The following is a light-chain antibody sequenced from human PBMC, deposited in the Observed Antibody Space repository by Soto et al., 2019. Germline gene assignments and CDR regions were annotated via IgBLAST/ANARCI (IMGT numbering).Light chain of an antibody. CDR3: QQANSFPRT. CDR2: AAS. J-gene: IGKJ1*01. CDR1: QDISRW. V-gene: IGKV1-12*01. Sequence: DIQMTQSPSSVSASVGDRVTITCRASQDISRWLAWYQQKPGKAPNLLIYAASILQGGVPSRFSGSGSGTNFPLTISSLQPEDFAAYYCQQANSFPRTFGQGTKVEIK.